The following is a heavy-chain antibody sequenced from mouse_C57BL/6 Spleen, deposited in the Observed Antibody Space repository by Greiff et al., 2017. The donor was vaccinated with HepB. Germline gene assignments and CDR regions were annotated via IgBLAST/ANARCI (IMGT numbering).Heavy chain of an antibody. CDR2: ISDGGSYT. Sequence: EVQLVESGGGLVKPGGSLKLSCAASGFTFSSYAMSWVRQTPEKRLEWVATISDGGSYTYYPDNVKGRFTISRENAKNNLYLQMSHLKSEDTAMYYCARDGDGYDGYAMDYWGQGTSVTVSS. J-gene: IGHJ4*01. CDR1: GFTFSSYA. V-gene: IGHV5-4*01. D-gene: IGHD2-2*01. CDR3: ARDGDGYDGYAMDY.